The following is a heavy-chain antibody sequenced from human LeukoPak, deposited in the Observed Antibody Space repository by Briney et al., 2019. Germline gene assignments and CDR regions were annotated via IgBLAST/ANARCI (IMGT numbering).Heavy chain of an antibody. Sequence: SETLSLTCTVSGGSISSYYWSWIRQPPGKGLEWIGYIYYSGSTNYNPSLKSRVTISVDTSKNQFSLKLSSVTAADTAVYYCARVDRYCSGGSCYLGVVSGMDVWGQGTTVTVSS. D-gene: IGHD2-15*01. J-gene: IGHJ6*02. CDR3: ARVDRYCSGGSCYLGVVSGMDV. V-gene: IGHV4-59*08. CDR2: IYYSGST. CDR1: GGSISSYY.